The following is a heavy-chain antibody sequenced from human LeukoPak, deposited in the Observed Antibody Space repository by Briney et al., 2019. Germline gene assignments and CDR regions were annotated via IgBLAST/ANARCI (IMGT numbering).Heavy chain of an antibody. D-gene: IGHD5-12*01. CDR2: ISSSSSYI. J-gene: IGHJ4*02. CDR1: GFTLSSYS. V-gene: IGHV3-21*01. CDR3: ARDLSGYDPFDY. Sequence: GGSLRLSCAASGFTLSSYSMNWVRQAPGKGLEWVSSISSSSSYIYYADSVKGRFTISRDNAKNSLYLQMNSLRAEDTAVYYCARDLSGYDPFDYWGQGTLVTVSS.